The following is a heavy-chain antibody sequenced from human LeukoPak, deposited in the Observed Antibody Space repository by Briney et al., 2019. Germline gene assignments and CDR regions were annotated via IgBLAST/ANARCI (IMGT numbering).Heavy chain of an antibody. J-gene: IGHJ4*02. CDR3: ARERESNLTGYYPSYFDY. CDR1: GGSISSGDYY. CDR2: IYYSGRT. D-gene: IGHD3-9*01. V-gene: IGHV4-30-4*01. Sequence: SETLSLTCTVSGGSISSGDYYWSWIRQPPGKGLEWIGYIYYSGRTYYNPYLKSRVTISVDTSKNQFSLKLSSVTAADTAVYYCARERESNLTGYYPSYFDYWGQGTLVTVSS.